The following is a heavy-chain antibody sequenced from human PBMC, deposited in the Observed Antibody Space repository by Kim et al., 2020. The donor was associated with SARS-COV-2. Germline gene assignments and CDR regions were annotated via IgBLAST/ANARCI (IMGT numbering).Heavy chain of an antibody. V-gene: IGHV3-30*18. D-gene: IGHD2-21*02. CDR2: ISYDGSNK. Sequence: GGSLRLSCAASGFTFSSYGRHWVRQAPGKGLEWVAFISYDGSNKYYADSVKGRFTISRDNSKNTLYLQMNSRRAEDTAVYYCAKERSGIVVVTATFDYWGKGTRVPVSS. CDR3: AKERSGIVVVTATFDY. CDR1: GFTFSSYG. J-gene: IGHJ4*02.